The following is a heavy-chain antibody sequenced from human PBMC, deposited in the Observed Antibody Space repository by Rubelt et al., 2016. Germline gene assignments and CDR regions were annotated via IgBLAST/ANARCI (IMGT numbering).Heavy chain of an antibody. Sequence: QLQPQESGPRLVKPSGTLSLTCTVSGGSISSMSYYWGWIRQPPGEGLDWIASVYYSGAAYYNPSPESRVTISVDTSGNQFSLTLYSVTAADTAVYYCARLPVATIYGFDYWAQGTLVTVSS. CDR2: VYYSGAA. D-gene: IGHD5-12*01. CDR3: ARLPVATIYGFDY. CDR1: GGSISSMSYY. J-gene: IGHJ4*02. V-gene: IGHV4-39*01.